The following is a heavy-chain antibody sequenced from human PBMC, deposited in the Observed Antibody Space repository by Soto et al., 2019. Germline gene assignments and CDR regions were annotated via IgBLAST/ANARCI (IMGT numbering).Heavy chain of an antibody. Sequence: PGESLKISCQGSGYTFTDYWIGWVRQMPGKGLEWMGIIYPGDSDTKYSPSFQGHVTISVDESVNTAYLQWGSLKASDSAMYYCARQYYDFWSGSYTGSSYFDLWGRGTLVTVSS. J-gene: IGHJ2*01. CDR3: ARQYYDFWSGSYTGSSYFDL. V-gene: IGHV5-51*01. D-gene: IGHD3-3*01. CDR1: GYTFTDYW. CDR2: IYPGDSDT.